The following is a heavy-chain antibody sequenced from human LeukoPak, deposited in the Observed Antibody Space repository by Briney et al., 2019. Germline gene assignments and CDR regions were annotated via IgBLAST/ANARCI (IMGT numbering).Heavy chain of an antibody. J-gene: IGHJ5*02. CDR1: GFTFSDYY. D-gene: IGHD7-27*01. CDR2: ISSSSSYT. Sequence: GGSLRLSCAASGFTFSDYYMSWIRQAPGKGLEWVSYISSSSSYTNYADSVKGRFTISRDNAKSSLYLQMNSLRAEDTAVNYCARDGRSGPNWFDPWGQGTLVTVSS. V-gene: IGHV3-11*06. CDR3: ARDGRSGPNWFDP.